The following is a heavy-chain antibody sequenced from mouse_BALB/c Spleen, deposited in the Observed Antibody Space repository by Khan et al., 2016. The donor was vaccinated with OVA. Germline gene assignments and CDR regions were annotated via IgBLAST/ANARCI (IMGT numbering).Heavy chain of an antibody. CDR1: GFSLTNYS. Sequence: QVQLKESGPGLVQPSQSLSITCTVSGFSLTNYSVHWVRQSPGKGLEWLGVIWSAGSTDYNAAFISRLTIRKDNYRSHVFFKMNSLQPNDTAIYCCAGRGYGYGRGALFAYWGQGTLVTVSA. V-gene: IGHV2-2*02. CDR2: IWSAGST. D-gene: IGHD2-2*01. J-gene: IGHJ3*01. CDR3: AGRGYGYGRGALFAY.